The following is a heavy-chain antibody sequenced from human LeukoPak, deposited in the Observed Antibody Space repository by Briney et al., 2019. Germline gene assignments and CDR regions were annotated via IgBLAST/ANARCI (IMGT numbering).Heavy chain of an antibody. CDR3: ARGSRLDYHYYMDV. V-gene: IGHV3-9*03. Sequence: GGSLRLSCAASGFTFDDYAMHWVRHPPGKGLEWVSGISWNSGSIGYADSLRGRFTISRDNAKNSLYLQMNSLRAEDMALYYCARGSRLDYHYYMDVWGKGTTVTVSS. J-gene: IGHJ6*03. CDR2: ISWNSGSI. CDR1: GFTFDDYA.